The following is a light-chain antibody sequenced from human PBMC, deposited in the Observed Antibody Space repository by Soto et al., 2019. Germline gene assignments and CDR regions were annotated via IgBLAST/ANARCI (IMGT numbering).Light chain of an antibody. V-gene: IGLV2-11*01. CDR3: CSYAGSHSWV. CDR2: DVS. J-gene: IGLJ3*02. CDR1: SSDVGGYNY. Sequence: QSALTQPRSVSGSPGQSVTISCTGTSSDVGGYNYVSWYQQHPGIAPKLMIFDVSKWPSGVPDRFSGSKSGNTASLTISGLQAEDEADYYCCSYAGSHSWVFGGGTKLTVL.